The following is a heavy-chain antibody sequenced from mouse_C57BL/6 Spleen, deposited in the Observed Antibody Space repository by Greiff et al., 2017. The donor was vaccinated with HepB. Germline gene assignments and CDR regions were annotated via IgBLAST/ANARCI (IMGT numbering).Heavy chain of an antibody. D-gene: IGHD2-1*01. CDR3: TRSKLNGNPYYFDY. CDR2: IDPETGGT. V-gene: IGHV1-15*01. J-gene: IGHJ2*01. CDR1: GYTFTDYE. Sequence: QVQLQHSGAELVRPGASVTLSCKASGYTFTDYEMHWVKQTPVHGLEWIGAIDPETGGTAYNQKFKGKAILTADKSSSTAYMELRSLTSEDSAVYYCTRSKLNGNPYYFDYWGQGTTLTVSS.